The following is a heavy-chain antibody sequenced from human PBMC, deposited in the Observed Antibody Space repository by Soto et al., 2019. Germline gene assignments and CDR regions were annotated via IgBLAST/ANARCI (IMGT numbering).Heavy chain of an antibody. J-gene: IGHJ6*02. Sequence: QVQLVQSGAEVKKPGSSVTVSCKTSGGTFSKDAINWVRQAPGQGLEWMGLLIPVFGSPIYAQKFQGRIRITADESTSKAFMDLSNLRSEDTAVYYCTRVLGYTFEPGKTRYYAMDVWGQGTTVSVSS. CDR1: GGTFSKDA. CDR3: TRVLGYTFEPGKTRYYAMDV. V-gene: IGHV1-69*01. CDR2: LIPVFGSP. D-gene: IGHD5-18*01.